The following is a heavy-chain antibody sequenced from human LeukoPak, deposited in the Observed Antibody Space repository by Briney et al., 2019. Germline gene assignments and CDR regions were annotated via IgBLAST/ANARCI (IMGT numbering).Heavy chain of an antibody. V-gene: IGHV3-21*01. J-gene: IGHJ4*02. Sequence: PGGSLRLSCAASGFTFSSYSMNWVRQAPGKGLEWVSAISSSSSYIYYADSVKGRFTISRDNAKNSLYLQMNSLRAEDTAVYYCARSYYDILTGPFDYWGQGTLVTVSS. CDR2: ISSSSSYI. D-gene: IGHD3-9*01. CDR3: ARSYYDILTGPFDY. CDR1: GFTFSSYS.